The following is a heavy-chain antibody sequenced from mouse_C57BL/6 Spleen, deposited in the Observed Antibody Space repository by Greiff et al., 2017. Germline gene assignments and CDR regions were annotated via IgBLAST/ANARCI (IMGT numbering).Heavy chain of an antibody. CDR1: GYTFTSYW. J-gene: IGHJ4*01. Sequence: QVQLQQPGAELVMPGASVKLSCKASGYTFTSYWMHWVKQRPGQGLEWIGEIDPSDSYTNYNQKFKGKSTLTVDKSSSTAYMQLSSLTSEDSAVYYCARGGETTGTYAMDYWGQGTSVTVSS. CDR3: ARGGETTGTYAMDY. CDR2: IDPSDSYT. V-gene: IGHV1-69*01. D-gene: IGHD1-1*01.